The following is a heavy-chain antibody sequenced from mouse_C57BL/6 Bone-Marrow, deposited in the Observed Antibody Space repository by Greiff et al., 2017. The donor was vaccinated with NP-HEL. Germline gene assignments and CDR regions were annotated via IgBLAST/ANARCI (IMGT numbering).Heavy chain of an antibody. V-gene: IGHV2-2*01. J-gene: IGHJ4*01. CDR1: GFSLTSYG. Sequence: QVQLQQSGPGLVQPSQSLSITCTASGFSLTSYGVHWVRQSPGQGLEWLGVIWSGGSTDYNAAFISRLSISKDNSKSQVFFKMNSLQADDTAIYYCARYPYGDYWGQGTSVTVSS. CDR3: ARYPYGDY. CDR2: IWSGGST. D-gene: IGHD1-1*02.